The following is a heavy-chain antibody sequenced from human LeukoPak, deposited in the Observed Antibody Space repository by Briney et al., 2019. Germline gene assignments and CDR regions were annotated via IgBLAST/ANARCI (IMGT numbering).Heavy chain of an antibody. Sequence: GGSLRLSCAASGFTFSSYSMNWVRQAPGKGLEWVSSISSSSSYIYYADSVKGRFTISRDNAKNSLYLQMNSLRAEDTAVYHCARVGDPSLRVVAATSGEVDYWGQGTLVTVSS. CDR1: GFTFSSYS. J-gene: IGHJ4*02. CDR3: ARVGDPSLRVVAATSGEVDY. CDR2: ISSSSSYI. D-gene: IGHD2-15*01. V-gene: IGHV3-21*01.